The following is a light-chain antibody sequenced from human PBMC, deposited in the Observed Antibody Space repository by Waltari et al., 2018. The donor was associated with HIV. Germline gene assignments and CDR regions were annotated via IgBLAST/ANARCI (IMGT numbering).Light chain of an antibody. CDR1: ALPKRY. CDR2: EDR. V-gene: IGLV3-10*01. CDR3: YSRDSSGNSWV. J-gene: IGLJ3*02. Sequence: SYELTQPPSVSVSPGQTARITCSGDALPKRYAYWYQQKSGQAPVLVIYEDRKRPSGIPERFSGSSSGTTATLTISGAQVEDEADYYCYSRDSSGNSWVFGGGTKLTVL.